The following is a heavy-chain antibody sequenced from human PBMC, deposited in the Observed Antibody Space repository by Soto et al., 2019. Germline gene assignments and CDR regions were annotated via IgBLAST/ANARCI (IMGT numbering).Heavy chain of an antibody. D-gene: IGHD3-22*01. V-gene: IGHV1-69*06. CDR3: ARDRTDSGYYANWLDP. Sequence: ASVKVSCKASGGTFGSDAITWVRQAPGQGLEWVGRIIPIFGTTNYAQNLQGRVTISADKSTLTSYMELHSLTSDDTALYYCARDRTDSGYYANWLDPWGQGTQVTVSS. J-gene: IGHJ5*02. CDR1: GGTFGSDA. CDR2: IIPIFGTT.